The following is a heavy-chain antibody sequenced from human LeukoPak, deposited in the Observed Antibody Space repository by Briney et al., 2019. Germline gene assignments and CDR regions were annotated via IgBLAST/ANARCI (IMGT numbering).Heavy chain of an antibody. CDR1: GGSISSGSYY. CDR2: IYTSGST. CDR3: ASGSYDY. D-gene: IGHD1-26*01. J-gene: IGHJ4*02. Sequence: SETLSLTCTVSGGSISSGSYYWSWIRQPAGKGLEWIGRIYTSGSTNYNPSLKSRVTISVDTSKNQFSLKLSSVTAADTAVYYCASGSYDYWGQGTLATASS. V-gene: IGHV4-61*02.